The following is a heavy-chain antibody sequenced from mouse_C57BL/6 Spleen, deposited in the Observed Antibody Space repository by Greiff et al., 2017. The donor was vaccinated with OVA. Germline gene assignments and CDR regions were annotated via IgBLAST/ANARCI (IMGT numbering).Heavy chain of an antibody. D-gene: IGHD3-2*02. J-gene: IGHJ3*01. CDR2: INPSNGGT. CDR3: AGGQLRLRVAY. Sequence: QVQLQQPGTDLVKPGASVKLSCKASGYTFTSYWMHWVKQRPGQGLEWIGNINPSNGGTNYNEKFKSKATLTVDKSSSTAYMQLSSLTSEDSAVDCTAGGQLRLRVAYWGQGTLVTVSA. CDR1: GYTFTSYW. V-gene: IGHV1-53*01.